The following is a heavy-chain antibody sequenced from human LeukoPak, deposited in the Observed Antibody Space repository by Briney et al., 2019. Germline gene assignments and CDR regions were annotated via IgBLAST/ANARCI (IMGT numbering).Heavy chain of an antibody. CDR3: AAAGLGVAHWFDP. CDR1: GASLSSYG. CDR2: LPYDGSYN. J-gene: IGHJ5*02. D-gene: IGHD6-19*01. Sequence: GESLRLSCVMSGASLSSYGMHWVRQAPGKGLEWLAWLPYDGSYNSTAASLKGRFAISKDITKNTVYLDMDSLTPEDTAVYYCAAAGLGVAHWFDPWGQGTLVTVSS. V-gene: IGHV3-30*02.